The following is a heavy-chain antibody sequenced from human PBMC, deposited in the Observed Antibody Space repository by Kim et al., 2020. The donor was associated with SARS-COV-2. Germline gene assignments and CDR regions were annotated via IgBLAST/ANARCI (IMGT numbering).Heavy chain of an antibody. CDR1: GYSFTNYW. J-gene: IGHJ4*02. CDR2: IHPSDSET. CDR3: ARVVNGYRGDY. D-gene: IGHD5-18*01. V-gene: IGHV5-51*01. Sequence: GASLKISCKGSGYSFTNYWIGWVRQMPGKGLEWMGLIHPSDSETRYSPSFQGQVTFSADKSITTAYMQWSSLKTSDTAIYFCARVVNGYRGDYWGQGTLVTVSS.